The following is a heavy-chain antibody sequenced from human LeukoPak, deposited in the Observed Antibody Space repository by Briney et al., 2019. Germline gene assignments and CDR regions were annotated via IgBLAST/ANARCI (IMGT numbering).Heavy chain of an antibody. D-gene: IGHD3-10*01. CDR3: ARAGWIITSGIDY. CDR1: GYSISRGYY. J-gene: IGHJ4*02. Sequence: SATLSLTCAVSGYSISRGYYWALIRQPPGKGLEWIGTVYHTGSTYYNPSLDSRVTISVDTSKNEFSLNLKSVTAADTAVYYCARAGWIITSGIDYWGQGALVTVSS. V-gene: IGHV4-38-2*01. CDR2: VYHTGST.